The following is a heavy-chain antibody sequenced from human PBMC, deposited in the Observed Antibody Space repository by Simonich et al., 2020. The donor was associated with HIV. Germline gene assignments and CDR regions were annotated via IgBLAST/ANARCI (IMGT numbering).Heavy chain of an antibody. D-gene: IGHD6-13*01. CDR3: ARLTIAATGTGFDC. CDR1: GFTFDDYA. J-gene: IGHJ4*02. V-gene: IGHV3-9*01. Sequence: EVQLVESGGGLVQPGRSLRLSCAASGFTFDDYAMHWVRETPGKGLEGGSGISWNSGSIAYADSVKGRFTISRDNAKNSLYLQMNSLRPEDTALYYCARLTIAATGTGFDCWGQGTLVTVSS. CDR2: ISWNSGSI.